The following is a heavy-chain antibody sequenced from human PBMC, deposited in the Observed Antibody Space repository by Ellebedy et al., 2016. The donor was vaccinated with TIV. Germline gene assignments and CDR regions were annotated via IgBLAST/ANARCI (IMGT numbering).Heavy chain of an antibody. J-gene: IGHJ4*02. CDR2: IIPIFGTA. Sequence: SVKVSXXASGGTFSSYAISWVRQAPGQGLEWMGGIIPIFGTANYAQKFQGRVTITADESTSTAYMELSSLRSEDTAVYYCARLNCTNGVCYTEKELDYWGQGTLVTVSS. CDR1: GGTFSSYA. CDR3: ARLNCTNGVCYTEKELDY. V-gene: IGHV1-69*13. D-gene: IGHD2-8*01.